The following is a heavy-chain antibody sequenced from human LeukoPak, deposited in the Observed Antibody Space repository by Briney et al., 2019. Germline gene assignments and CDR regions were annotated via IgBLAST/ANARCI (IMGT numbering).Heavy chain of an antibody. CDR3: VRRRWFGEKAHFDN. CDR1: GYIFTTFE. V-gene: IGHV1-8*01. D-gene: IGHD3-10*01. CDR2: MNPHNENT. Sequence: ASVKVSCRASGYIFTTFEINWVRQATGQGLEWMGWMNPHNENTVYAQSFQGRLTMTRDTSISTAYMELTSLRSEDTAVYYCVRRRWFGEKAHFDNWGQGTLVTVSS. J-gene: IGHJ4*02.